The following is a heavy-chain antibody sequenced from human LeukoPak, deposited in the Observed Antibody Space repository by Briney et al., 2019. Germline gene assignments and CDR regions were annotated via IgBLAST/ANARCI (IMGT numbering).Heavy chain of an antibody. D-gene: IGHD3-16*02. Sequence: PGGSLRLSCAASGFTFSSYSMNWVRQAPGKGLEWVSSISSSSSCIYYADSVKGRFTISRDNAKNSLYLQMNSLRAEDTAVYYCAREARLGELSPSGYWGQGTLVTVSS. CDR3: AREARLGELSPSGY. V-gene: IGHV3-21*01. J-gene: IGHJ4*02. CDR1: GFTFSSYS. CDR2: ISSSSSCI.